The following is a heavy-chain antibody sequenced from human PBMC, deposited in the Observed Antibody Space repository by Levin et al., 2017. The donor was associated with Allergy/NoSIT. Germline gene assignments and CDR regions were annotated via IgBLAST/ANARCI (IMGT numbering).Heavy chain of an antibody. V-gene: IGHV4-39*01. CDR2: IYYSGST. CDR1: GGSISSSSYY. CDR3: ARHSIYSSGLPEPIDY. J-gene: IGHJ4*02. Sequence: SETLSLTCTVSGGSISSSSYYWGWIRQPPGKGLEWIGSIYYSGSTYYNPSLKSRVTISVDTSKNQFSLKLSSVTAADTAVYYCARHSIYSSGLPEPIDYWGQGTLVTVSS. D-gene: IGHD6-19*01.